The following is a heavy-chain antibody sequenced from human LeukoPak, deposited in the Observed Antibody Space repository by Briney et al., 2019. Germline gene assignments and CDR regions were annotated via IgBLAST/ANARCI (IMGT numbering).Heavy chain of an antibody. V-gene: IGHV3-48*03. CDR2: ISSSGSTI. CDR3: ARVRGSYCLDY. Sequence: GGSLRLSCAASGFTFSSYEMNWVRQAPGKGLEWVSYISSSGSTIYYADSVKGRFTISRDNAKNSLYLQMNSLRAEDTAVYYCARVRGSYCLDYWGQGTLVTVSS. D-gene: IGHD3-16*01. CDR1: GFTFSSYE. J-gene: IGHJ4*02.